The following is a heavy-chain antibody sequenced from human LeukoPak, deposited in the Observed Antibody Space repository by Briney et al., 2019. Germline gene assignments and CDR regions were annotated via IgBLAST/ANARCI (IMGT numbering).Heavy chain of an antibody. J-gene: IGHJ4*02. CDR1: GGSISSGGYS. V-gene: IGHV4-31*03. CDR2: IYYSGST. CDR3: ARAQGYDFWSGYSFFDY. D-gene: IGHD3-3*01. Sequence: TLSLTCTVSGGSISSGGYSWSWIRQHPGKGLEWIGYIYYSGSTYYNPSLKSRVTISVDTSKNQFSLKLSSVTAADTAVYYCARAQGYDFWSGYSFFDYWGQGALVTVSS.